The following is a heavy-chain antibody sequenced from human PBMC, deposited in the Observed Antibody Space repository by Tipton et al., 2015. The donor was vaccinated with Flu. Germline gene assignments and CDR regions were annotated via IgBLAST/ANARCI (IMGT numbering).Heavy chain of an antibody. CDR3: ARQGAYCSGGTCSPTGHFHH. D-gene: IGHD2-15*01. J-gene: IGHJ1*01. CDR2: IYQSGST. CDR1: GYSISRGYY. V-gene: IGHV4-38-2*01. Sequence: TLSLTCDVFGYSISRGYYWGWIRQPPGKGLEWIGSIYQSGSTYYNPSLKSRVTISVDTSKNQFSLKLSSVTAADTAVYYCARQGAYCSGGTCSPTGHFHHWGQGTLVTVSS.